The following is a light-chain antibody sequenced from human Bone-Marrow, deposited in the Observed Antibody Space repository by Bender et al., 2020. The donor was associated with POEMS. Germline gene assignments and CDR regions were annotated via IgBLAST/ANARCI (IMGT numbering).Light chain of an antibody. CDR3: CSYGGSPNLGRV. CDR2: QDS. V-gene: IGLV3-25*03. Sequence: YELTQPPSVSVSPGQTARITCSGDALPDQHVYWYQQKPGQAPVLVIYQDSERPSGVSDRFSGSKSGITASLTISGLQADDEADYYCCSYGGSPNLGRVFGGGTKLTVL. J-gene: IGLJ3*02. CDR1: ALPDQH.